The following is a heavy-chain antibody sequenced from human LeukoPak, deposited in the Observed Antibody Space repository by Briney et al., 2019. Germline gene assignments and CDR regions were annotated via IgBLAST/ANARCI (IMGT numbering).Heavy chain of an antibody. CDR1: GFTFSNYW. D-gene: IGHD6-25*01. V-gene: IGHV3-7*01. J-gene: IGHJ4*02. CDR2: IEYNGGAK. Sequence: GGSLILSCVASGFTFSNYWMSWVRQAPGKGLEWVANIEYNGGAKDYADSVKGRFSISRDNAKNSLYLQLNSLRNEDTALYYCARGAPAAGRVDYWGQGTLVTVSS. CDR3: ARGAPAAGRVDY.